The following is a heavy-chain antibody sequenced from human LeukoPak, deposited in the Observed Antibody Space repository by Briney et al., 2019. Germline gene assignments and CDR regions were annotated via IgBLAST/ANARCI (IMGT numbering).Heavy chain of an antibody. V-gene: IGHV4-31*03. CDR1: GGSISSGGYY. Sequence: SQTLSLTCTVSGGSISSGGYYWSWIRQHPGKGLEWIGYIYHSGSTYYNPSLKSRVTISVDTSKNQFSLKLSSVTAADTAVYYCARDHSVAGTSWFDPWGQGTLVTVSS. CDR2: IYHSGST. CDR3: ARDHSVAGTSWFDP. J-gene: IGHJ5*02. D-gene: IGHD6-19*01.